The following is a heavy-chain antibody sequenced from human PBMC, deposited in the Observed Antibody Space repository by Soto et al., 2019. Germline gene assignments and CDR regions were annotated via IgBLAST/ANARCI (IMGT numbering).Heavy chain of an antibody. V-gene: IGHV3-21*04. CDR1: GFTFSSYS. J-gene: IGHJ4*02. CDR2: ISRDSIYI. D-gene: IGHD3-10*01. Sequence: EVQLVESGGDLVKPGGSLRLSCEDSGFTFSSYSLIWVRQAPGKGLEWVSAISRDSIYIFYADSVRGRFTISRDNAKKSVYLQMDSLSAEDPAVYFCARGGLEITRHFDYWGQGTLVPVSS. CDR3: ARGGLEITRHFDY.